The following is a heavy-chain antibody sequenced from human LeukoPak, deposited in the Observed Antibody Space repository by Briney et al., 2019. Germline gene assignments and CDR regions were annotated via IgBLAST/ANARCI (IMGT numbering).Heavy chain of an antibody. CDR3: ERGDYGDYWYHYYGMDV. J-gene: IGHJ6*02. CDR1: GFTFSSYA. Sequence: GGSLRHSCSASGFTFSSYAMHWVRQAPGKGLEYVSAISSNGGTTYYADSVKGRFTISRDNSKNTLYLQMSSLRAEDTAVYYCERGDYGDYWYHYYGMDVWGQGTTVTVSS. D-gene: IGHD4-17*01. V-gene: IGHV3-64D*06. CDR2: ISSNGGTT.